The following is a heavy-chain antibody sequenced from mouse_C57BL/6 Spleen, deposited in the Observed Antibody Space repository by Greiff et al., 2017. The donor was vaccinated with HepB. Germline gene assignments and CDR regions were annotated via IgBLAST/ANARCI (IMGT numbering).Heavy chain of an antibody. V-gene: IGHV1-50*01. CDR2: IDPSDRYT. D-gene: IGHD1-1*01. Sequence: QVHVKQPGAELVKPGASVKLSCKASGYTFTSYWMQWVKQRPGQGLEWIGEIDPSDRYTNYNQKFKGKATLTVDTASSTAYMQLSSLTSEDYAVYYCAREGLLRSYYFDYWGQGTTLTVSS. CDR1: GYTFTSYW. J-gene: IGHJ2*01. CDR3: AREGLLRSYYFDY.